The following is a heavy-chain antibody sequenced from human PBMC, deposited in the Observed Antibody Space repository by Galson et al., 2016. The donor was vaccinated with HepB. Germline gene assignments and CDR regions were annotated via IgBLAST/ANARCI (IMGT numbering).Heavy chain of an antibody. CDR2: IDHSGST. V-gene: IGHV4-34*01. J-gene: IGHJ5*01. CDR3: VNYYGPHTHFSDS. D-gene: IGHD3-10*01. CDR1: GGPFSAYY. Sequence: ETLSLTCSVYGGPFSAYYWTWIRQPPGKGLEWIAVIDHSGSTIYNPSLKSRVTISADTSKNQFSLKLTSVTAADTAVYYCVNYYGPHTHFSDSWGQGTLVTVSS.